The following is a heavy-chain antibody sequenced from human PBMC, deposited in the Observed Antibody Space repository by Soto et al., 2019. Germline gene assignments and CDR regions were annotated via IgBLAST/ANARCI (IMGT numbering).Heavy chain of an antibody. CDR3: ARDQHSSGWSEGLGAFDI. Sequence: SQTLSLTSAISGDSVSSNSAAWNWIRRSPSRGLEWLGRTYYRSKWYNDYAVYVKSRITINPDTSKNQFSLQLNPVTPEDTAVYYCARDQHSSGWSEGLGAFDIWGQGTMVTVSS. D-gene: IGHD6-19*01. CDR1: GDSVSSNSAA. V-gene: IGHV6-1*01. J-gene: IGHJ3*02. CDR2: TYYRSKWYN.